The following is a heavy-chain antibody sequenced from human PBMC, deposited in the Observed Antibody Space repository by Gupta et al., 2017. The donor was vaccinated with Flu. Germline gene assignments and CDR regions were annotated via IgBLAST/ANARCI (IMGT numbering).Heavy chain of an antibody. J-gene: IGHJ3*02. CDR2: MNPNSGNT. CDR3: ARLWTRYCSSTSCYREAFDI. Sequence: QVQLVQSGAEVKKPGASVKVSCKASGYTFTSYDINWVRQATGQGLEWMGWMNPNSGNTGYAQKFQGRVTMTRNTSISTAYMELSSLRSEDTAVYYCARLWTRYCSSTSCYREAFDIWGQGTMVTVSS. V-gene: IGHV1-8*01. CDR1: GYTFTSYD. D-gene: IGHD2-2*01.